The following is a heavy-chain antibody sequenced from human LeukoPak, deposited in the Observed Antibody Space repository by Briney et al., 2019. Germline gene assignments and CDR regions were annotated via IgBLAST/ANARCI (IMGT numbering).Heavy chain of an antibody. Sequence: ASVKVSCKASGYTLTGYYMHWVRQAPGHALEWMGWINPNSGGTNYAQKFQGRVTMTRDTSIGTAYMELSRLRSDDTAVYYCARRIAAASDWFDPCGQGTLVAVSS. J-gene: IGHJ5*02. CDR1: GYTLTGYY. CDR3: ARRIAAASDWFDP. D-gene: IGHD6-13*01. V-gene: IGHV1-2*02. CDR2: INPNSGGT.